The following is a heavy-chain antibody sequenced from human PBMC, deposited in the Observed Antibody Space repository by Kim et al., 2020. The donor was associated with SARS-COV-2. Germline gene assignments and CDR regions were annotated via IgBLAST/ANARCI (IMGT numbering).Heavy chain of an antibody. Sequence: GESLKISCKGSGYSFTSYWIGWVRQMSGKGLEWMGIIYPGDSDTRYSPSFQGQVTISADKSISTAYLQWSSLKASDTAMYYCARQLGDGYNSPYFDYWGQGTLVTVSS. J-gene: IGHJ4*02. CDR2: IYPGDSDT. CDR1: GYSFTSYW. V-gene: IGHV5-51*01. CDR3: ARQLGDGYNSPYFDY. D-gene: IGHD5-12*01.